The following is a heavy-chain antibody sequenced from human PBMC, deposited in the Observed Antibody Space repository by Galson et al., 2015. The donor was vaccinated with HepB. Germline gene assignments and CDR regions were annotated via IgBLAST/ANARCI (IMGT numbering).Heavy chain of an antibody. CDR2: ISGSGGST. Sequence: SLRLSCAASGFTFSSYAMSWVRQAPGKGLEWVSAISGSGGSTYYADSVKGRFTISRDNSKNTLYLQMNSLRAEDTAVYYCAKNFGGNVRMGSWFDPWGQGTLVTVSS. CDR3: AKNFGGNVRMGSWFDP. CDR1: GFTFSSYA. V-gene: IGHV3-23*01. D-gene: IGHD3-10*01. J-gene: IGHJ5*02.